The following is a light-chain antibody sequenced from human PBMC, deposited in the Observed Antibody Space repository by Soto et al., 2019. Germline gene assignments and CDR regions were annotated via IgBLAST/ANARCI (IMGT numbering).Light chain of an antibody. V-gene: IGLV2-14*01. J-gene: IGLJ1*01. Sequence: QSVLTQPASVSGSPGQSITISCTGTSSDVGGSNYVSWYQQLPGKAPKLMIYDVSDRPSGVSNRFSGSKSGNTASLTISGLQAEDEADYYSSSYTSSSLYVFGTGTKVTVL. CDR3: SSYTSSSLYV. CDR1: SSDVGGSNY. CDR2: DVS.